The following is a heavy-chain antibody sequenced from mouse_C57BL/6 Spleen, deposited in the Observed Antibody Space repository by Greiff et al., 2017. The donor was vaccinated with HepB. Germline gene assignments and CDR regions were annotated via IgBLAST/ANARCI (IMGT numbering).Heavy chain of an antibody. CDR1: GYAFSSSW. V-gene: IGHV1-82*01. CDR2: IYPGDGDT. CDR3: ARGNGGLFDY. Sequence: QVQLQQSGPELVKPGASVKISCKASGYAFSSSWMNWVKQRPGKGLEWIGRIYPGDGDTNYNGKFKGKATLTADKSSSTAYMQLSSLTSEDSAVYFCARGNGGLFDYWGQGTTLTVSS. J-gene: IGHJ2*01.